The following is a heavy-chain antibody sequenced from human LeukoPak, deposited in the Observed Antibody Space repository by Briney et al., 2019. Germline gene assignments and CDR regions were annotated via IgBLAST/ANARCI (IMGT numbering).Heavy chain of an antibody. CDR2: ISGSGGST. V-gene: IGHV3-23*01. D-gene: IGHD3-3*01. CDR1: GFTFSSYA. J-gene: IGHJ4*02. Sequence: GGSLRLSCAASGFTFSSYAMSWVRQAPGKGLEWVSAISGSGGSTYYADSVKGRFTISRDNSKNTLYLQMNSLRAEDTAVYYCAKDLGKTITIFGVGLDYWGQGTLVTVSS. CDR3: AKDLGKTITIFGVGLDY.